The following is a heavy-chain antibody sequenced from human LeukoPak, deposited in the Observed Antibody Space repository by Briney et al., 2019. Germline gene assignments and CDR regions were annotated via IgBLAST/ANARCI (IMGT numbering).Heavy chain of an antibody. CDR2: ISDSGLST. CDR1: AFTFSTYA. CDR3: ARPITFGGVIVRYFDC. J-gene: IGHJ4*02. Sequence: GGSLRLSCAASAFTFSTYAMSWVRQAPGKGLEWVSPISDSGLSTYYADSVKGRVTISRDNSKNTLYLQMNSLRAEDTAVYYCARPITFGGVIVRYFDCWGQGTLVTVSS. V-gene: IGHV3-23*01. D-gene: IGHD3-16*02.